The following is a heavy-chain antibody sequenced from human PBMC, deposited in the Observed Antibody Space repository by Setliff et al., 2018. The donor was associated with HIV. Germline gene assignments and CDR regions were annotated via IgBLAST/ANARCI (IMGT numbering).Heavy chain of an antibody. CDR1: GDSISSTTYY. Sequence: PSETLSLTCTVSGDSISSTTYYWGWIRQPPGKGLEWIGSIYPSGSAFYNPSLKSPVTMSVDTSRNQFSLKLSSVTAADTAINYCVRHGNQWLVTVDYWGQGTLVTVSS. CDR3: VRHGNQWLVTVDY. J-gene: IGHJ4*02. CDR2: IYPSGSA. D-gene: IGHD6-19*01. V-gene: IGHV4-39*01.